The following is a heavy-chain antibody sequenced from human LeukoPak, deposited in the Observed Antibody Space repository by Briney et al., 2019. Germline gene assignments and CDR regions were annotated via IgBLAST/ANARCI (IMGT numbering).Heavy chain of an antibody. D-gene: IGHD3-22*01. Sequence: GGSLRLSCAASGFTFSSYSMNWVRQAPGKGLEWVSSISSSSYIYYADSVKGRFTISRDNAKNLLYLQMNSLRAEDTAVYYCARNYYDSSGYYPDAFDIWGQGTMVTVSS. CDR2: ISSSSYI. CDR3: ARNYYDSSGYYPDAFDI. CDR1: GFTFSSYS. V-gene: IGHV3-21*01. J-gene: IGHJ3*02.